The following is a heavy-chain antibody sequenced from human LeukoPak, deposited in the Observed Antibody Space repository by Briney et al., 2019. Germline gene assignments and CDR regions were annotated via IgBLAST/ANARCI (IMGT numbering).Heavy chain of an antibody. V-gene: IGHV3-23*01. CDR1: GSIFSSYA. D-gene: IGHD1-1*01. Sequence: PGGSLRLACAPSGSIFSSYAMSCDSHAQENGLEWVSSITGIGGNTFYEDSVKGRFTISRDNSKNMLYLQMNSLRAEDTAIYYCAKHNSPNWYDYWGQGSLVTVYS. CDR3: AKHNSPNWYDY. CDR2: ITGIGGNT. J-gene: IGHJ4*02.